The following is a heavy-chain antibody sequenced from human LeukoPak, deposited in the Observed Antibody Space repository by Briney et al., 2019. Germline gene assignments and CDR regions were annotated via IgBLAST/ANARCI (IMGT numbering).Heavy chain of an antibody. CDR3: ARGVTATNDAFDI. J-gene: IGHJ3*02. CDR1: GGTFSSYA. Sequence: SVKVSCKASGGTFSSYAISWVRQAPGQGLEWMGRIIPILGIANYVQKFQGRVTITADKSTSTAYMELSSLRSEDTAVYYCARGVTATNDAFDIWGQGTMVTVSS. V-gene: IGHV1-69*04. CDR2: IIPILGIA. D-gene: IGHD2-21*02.